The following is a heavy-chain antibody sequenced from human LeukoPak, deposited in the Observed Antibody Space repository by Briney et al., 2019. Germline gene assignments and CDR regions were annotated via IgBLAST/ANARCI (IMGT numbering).Heavy chain of an antibody. CDR2: FSPYNGDT. D-gene: IGHD3-16*01. CDR3: AIGQGVITWGGADVYDV. Sequence: GESLKISCRGSGYTFTNYGINWVRQAPGQRPEWMGWFSPYNGDTKYAPKLKGRVTLTADTLTSTAYMELRTLISDDTATYYCAIGQGVITWGGADVYDVWGQGTTVIVSS. J-gene: IGHJ3*01. CDR1: GYTFTNYG. V-gene: IGHV1-18*01.